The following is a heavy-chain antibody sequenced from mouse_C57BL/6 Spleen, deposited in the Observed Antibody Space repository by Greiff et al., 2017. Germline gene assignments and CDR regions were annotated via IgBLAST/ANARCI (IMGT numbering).Heavy chain of an antibody. CDR3: ARSYYYGSSKDYFDY. J-gene: IGHJ2*01. V-gene: IGHV1-26*01. D-gene: IGHD1-1*01. Sequence: EVQLQQSGPELVKPGASVKISCKASGYTFTDYYMNWVKQSHGKSLEWIGDINPNNGGNSYNQKFKGKATLTVDKSSSTAYMELRILSSEDSAVYYCARSYYYGSSKDYFDYWGQGTTLTVSS. CDR1: GYTFTDYY. CDR2: INPNNGGN.